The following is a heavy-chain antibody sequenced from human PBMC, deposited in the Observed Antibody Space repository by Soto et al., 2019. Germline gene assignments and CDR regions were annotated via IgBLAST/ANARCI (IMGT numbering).Heavy chain of an antibody. CDR3: TRDASRDSSARGWFDP. J-gene: IGHJ5*02. Sequence: AGGSLRLSCAASGFTFRSFTMNWVRQAPGKGLEWVSTISSNSAYIYYTDALRGRFTISRDNAKNSLPLQMNSLRAEDTAVYYCTRDASRDSSARGWFDPWGPGTRVTVSS. D-gene: IGHD6-13*01. V-gene: IGHV3-21*01. CDR2: ISSNSAYI. CDR1: GFTFRSFT.